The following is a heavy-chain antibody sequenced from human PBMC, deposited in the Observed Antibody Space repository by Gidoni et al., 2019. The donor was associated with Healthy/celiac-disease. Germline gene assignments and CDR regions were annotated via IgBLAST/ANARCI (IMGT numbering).Heavy chain of an antibody. Sequence: QVQLVQSGAEVKKPGASVKVSCQASGYTFTSYYMHWVRQAPGQGLEWMGIINPSGGSTSYAQKFQGRVTMTRDTSTSTVYMELSSLRSEDTAVYYCARDLDDSSGWPGRVAFDYWGQGTLVTVSS. CDR1: GYTFTSYY. V-gene: IGHV1-46*01. CDR2: INPSGGST. D-gene: IGHD6-19*01. J-gene: IGHJ4*02. CDR3: ARDLDDSSGWPGRVAFDY.